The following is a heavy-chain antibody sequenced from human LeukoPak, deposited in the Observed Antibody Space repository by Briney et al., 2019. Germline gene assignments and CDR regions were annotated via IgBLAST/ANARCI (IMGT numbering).Heavy chain of an antibody. V-gene: IGHV4-34*01. D-gene: IGHD6-6*01. CDR1: GGSITTYY. CDR2: INHSGST. Sequence: KPSETLSLTCTVSGGSITTYYWSWIRQPPGKGLEWIGEINHSGSTNYNPSLKSRVTISVDTSKNQFSLKLSSVTAADTAVYYCAREGQLALFGYYYYYYMDVWGKGTTVTVSS. J-gene: IGHJ6*03. CDR3: AREGQLALFGYYYYYYMDV.